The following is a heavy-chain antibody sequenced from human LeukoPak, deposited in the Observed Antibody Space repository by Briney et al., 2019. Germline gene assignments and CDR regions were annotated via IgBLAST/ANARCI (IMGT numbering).Heavy chain of an antibody. J-gene: IGHJ5*02. D-gene: IGHD3-10*01. CDR3: AREREVLLWFGESGRGNWFDP. CDR1: GFTFSSYW. Sequence: GGSLRLSCAASGFTFSSYWMSWVRQAPGKGLEWVANIKQDGSEKYYVDSVKGRFTISRDNAKNSLYLQMNSLRAEDTAVYYCAREREVLLWFGESGRGNWFDPWGQGTLVTVSS. CDR2: IKQDGSEK. V-gene: IGHV3-7*01.